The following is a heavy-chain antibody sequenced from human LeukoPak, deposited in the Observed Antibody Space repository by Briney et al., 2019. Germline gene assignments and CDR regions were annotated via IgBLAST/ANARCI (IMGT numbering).Heavy chain of an antibody. CDR1: GDTFSNYD. Sequence: ASVKVSCKASGDTFSNYDINWVRQATGQGLEWMGWMSPKSGNTGYAQKFQGRLTMTRDTSIGTAYMELSSLRSEDTAVYYCTRGSPNWGFDYWGQGTLVTVSS. CDR3: TRGSPNWGFDY. CDR2: MSPKSGNT. J-gene: IGHJ4*02. D-gene: IGHD7-27*01. V-gene: IGHV1-8*01.